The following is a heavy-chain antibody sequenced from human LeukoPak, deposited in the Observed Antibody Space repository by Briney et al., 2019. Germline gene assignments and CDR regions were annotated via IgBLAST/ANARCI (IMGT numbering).Heavy chain of an antibody. D-gene: IGHD6-19*01. CDR1: GGTFSSYA. CDR3: AREYSSGEFDY. V-gene: IGHV1-69*05. Sequence: EASVKVSCKASGGTFSSYAISWVRQAPGQGLEWMGRIIPIFGTANYAQKFQGRVTITTDESTSTAYMELSSLRSEDTAVYYCAREYSSGEFDYWGQGTLATVSS. CDR2: IIPIFGTA. J-gene: IGHJ4*02.